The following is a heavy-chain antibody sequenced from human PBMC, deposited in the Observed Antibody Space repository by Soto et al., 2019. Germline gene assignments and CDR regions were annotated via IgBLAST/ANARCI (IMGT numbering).Heavy chain of an antibody. Sequence: SQTLSLTCAISGDSVSSNSAAWNWIRQSPSRGLEWLGRTYYRSKWYNDYAVSVKSRITINPDTSKNQFSLQLNSVTPEDTAVYYGPRDQACGYGSGHYRFGCSGQGTLVTVAS. D-gene: IGHD3-10*01. CDR3: PRDQACGYGSGHYRFGC. V-gene: IGHV6-1*01. J-gene: IGHJ4*02. CDR2: TYYRSKWYN. CDR1: GDSVSSNSAA.